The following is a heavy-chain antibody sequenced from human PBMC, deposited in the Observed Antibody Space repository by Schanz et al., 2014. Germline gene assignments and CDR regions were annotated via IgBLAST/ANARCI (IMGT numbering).Heavy chain of an antibody. J-gene: IGHJ4*02. D-gene: IGHD3-10*01. V-gene: IGHV3-23*01. Sequence: EVQLLESGGGLVQPGGSLRLSCATSGFSFSSYAINWVRQAPGKGLEWVSGISGSGASTYYADSVKGRFTISRDNSNKTVDLQMNSLRAEDTALYYCVRDELLWFGEVLSLDYWGQGALVTFSS. CDR2: ISGSGAST. CDR3: VRDELLWFGEVLSLDY. CDR1: GFSFSSYA.